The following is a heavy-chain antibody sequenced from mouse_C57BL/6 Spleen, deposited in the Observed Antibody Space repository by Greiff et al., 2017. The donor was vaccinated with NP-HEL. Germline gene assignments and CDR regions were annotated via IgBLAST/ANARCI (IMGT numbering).Heavy chain of an antibody. V-gene: IGHV1-18*01. CDR1: GYTFTDYN. CDR3: ARSGLDY. J-gene: IGHJ2*01. CDR2: INPNNGGT. Sequence: EVQLQQSGPELVKPGASVKLPCKASGYTFTDYNMDWVKQSPGQSLEWIGDINPNNGGTIYNQKFKGKATLTVDKSSSTAYMELRSLTSEDTAVYYCARSGLDYWGQGTTLTVSS.